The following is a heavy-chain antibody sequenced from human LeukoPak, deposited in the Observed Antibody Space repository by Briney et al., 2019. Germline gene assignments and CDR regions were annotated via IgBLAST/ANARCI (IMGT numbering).Heavy chain of an antibody. D-gene: IGHD3-3*01. CDR1: GYTFTSYD. V-gene: IGHV1-8*01. CDR3: ARVTVFGGMGGFDY. CDR2: MNPNSGNT. J-gene: IGHJ4*02. Sequence: ASVKVSCKASGYTFTSYDINWVRQATGQGLELMGWMNPNSGNTGYAQKFQGRVTMTRNTSISTAYMELSSLRSEDTAVYYCARVTVFGGMGGFDYWGQGTLVTVSS.